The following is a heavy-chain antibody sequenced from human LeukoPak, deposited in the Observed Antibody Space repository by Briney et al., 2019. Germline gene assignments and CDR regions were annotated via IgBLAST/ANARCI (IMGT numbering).Heavy chain of an antibody. J-gene: IGHJ4*02. V-gene: IGHV3-23*01. Sequence: GGSLRLSCAASGFTFSTYAMSWVRQAPGKGLEWVSGISGSGGSTYYADAVKGRFTISRDNPKNTLYLQMNSLRAEDTAVYYCAKHNVWRSYYFDYWGQGTLVTVSS. D-gene: IGHD3-16*01. CDR3: AKHNVWRSYYFDY. CDR1: GFTFSTYA. CDR2: ISGSGGST.